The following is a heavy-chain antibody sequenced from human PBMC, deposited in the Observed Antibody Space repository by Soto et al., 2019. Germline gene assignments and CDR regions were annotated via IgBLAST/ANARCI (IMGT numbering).Heavy chain of an antibody. V-gene: IGHV3-33*01. D-gene: IGHD3-16*02. J-gene: IGHJ4*02. CDR1: GFTFSSYG. CDR2: IWYDGSNK. Sequence: QVQLVESGGGVVQPGRSLRLSCAASGFTFSSYGMHWVRQAPGKGLEWGTVIWYDGSNKYCADSVKGRLPISRHNSKNTLYLQMNSVRAEDTAVYYCARGSLSDFDYWGQGTLVIVSS. CDR3: ARGSLSDFDY.